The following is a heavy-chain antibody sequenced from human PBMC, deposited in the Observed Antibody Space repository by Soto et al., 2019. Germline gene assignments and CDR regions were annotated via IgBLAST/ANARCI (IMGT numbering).Heavy chain of an antibody. CDR3: AKGRYYYGSGSP. D-gene: IGHD3-10*01. V-gene: IGHV3-23*01. CDR1: GFTFSSYA. Sequence: EVQLLESGGGLVQPGGSLRLSCAASGFTFSSYAMSWVRQAPGKGLEWVSAISGSGGSTYYADSVKGRFTISRDNSKNTLYRQMNSLRAEDTAVYYCAKGRYYYGSGSPWGQGTLVTVSS. J-gene: IGHJ5*02. CDR2: ISGSGGST.